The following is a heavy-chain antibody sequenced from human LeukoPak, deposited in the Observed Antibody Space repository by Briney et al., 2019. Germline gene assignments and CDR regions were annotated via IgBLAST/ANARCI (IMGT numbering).Heavy chain of an antibody. CDR1: GYTFTSYG. CDR2: ISAYNGNT. V-gene: IGHV1-18*01. CDR3: ARLFGLQYAYGMDV. D-gene: IGHD4-11*01. Sequence: ASVKVSCRASGYTFTSYGISWVRQAPGQGLEWMGWISAYNGNTNYAQKLQGRDTMTTDTSTSTAYMELRSLRSDDTAVYYCARLFGLQYAYGMDVWGQGTTVTVSS. J-gene: IGHJ6*02.